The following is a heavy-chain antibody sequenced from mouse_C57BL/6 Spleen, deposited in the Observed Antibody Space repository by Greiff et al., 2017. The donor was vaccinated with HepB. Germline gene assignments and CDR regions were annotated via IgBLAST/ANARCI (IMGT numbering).Heavy chain of an antibody. CDR1: GFTFSSYG. D-gene: IGHD2-4*01. CDR3: ARQDDYDGGAYYAMDY. Sequence: EVKLMESGGDLVKPGGSLKLSCAASGFTFSSYGMSWVRQTPDKRLEWVATISSGGSYTYYPDSVKGRFTISRDNAKNNLYLQMSSLKSEDTAMYYCARQDDYDGGAYYAMDYWGQGTSVTVSS. V-gene: IGHV5-6*01. CDR2: ISSGGSYT. J-gene: IGHJ4*01.